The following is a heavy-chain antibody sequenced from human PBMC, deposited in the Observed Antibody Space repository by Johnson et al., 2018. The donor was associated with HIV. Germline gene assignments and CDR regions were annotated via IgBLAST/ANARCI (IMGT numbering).Heavy chain of an antibody. J-gene: IGHJ3*02. CDR1: GFTFSNYG. V-gene: IGHV3-33*06. CDR3: AKDLEHILTYAFDI. Sequence: QVQLVESGGGVVQPGRSLRLSCAASGFTFSNYGMHWVRQAPGKGLEWVAVIWYDGSNKYYADSVKGRFTISRDNSKNTLYLQMNSLRAEDTAVYYCAKDLEHILTYAFDIWGQGTMVTVSS. CDR2: IWYDGSNK. D-gene: IGHD2-21*01.